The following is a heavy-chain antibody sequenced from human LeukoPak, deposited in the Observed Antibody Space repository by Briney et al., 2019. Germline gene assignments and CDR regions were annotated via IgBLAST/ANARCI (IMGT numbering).Heavy chain of an antibody. D-gene: IGHD3-22*01. CDR2: INHSGST. J-gene: IGHJ4*02. CDR1: GGSFSGYY. Sequence: SETLSLTCAVYGGSFSGYYWSWIRQPPGKGLEWIGEINHSGSTNYNPSLKSRVTISVDTSKNQFSLKLSSVTAADTAVYYCAREPYYYDSSGYPRSFDYGGQGTLVTAS. CDR3: AREPYYYDSSGYPRSFDY. V-gene: IGHV4-34*01.